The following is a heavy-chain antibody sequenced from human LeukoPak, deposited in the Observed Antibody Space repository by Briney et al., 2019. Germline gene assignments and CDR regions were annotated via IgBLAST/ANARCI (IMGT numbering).Heavy chain of an antibody. CDR2: ISYDGRNT. V-gene: IGHV3-30*04. Sequence: QPGGSLRLSCAASGFTFSLYAMHWVRQAPGKGLEWVATISYDGRNTYYADSVKGRFTISRDNSKNTVFLQMSSLRAEDTAVYYCARFNCGGECYSGFDYWGQGTLVTVSS. J-gene: IGHJ4*02. CDR1: GFTFSLYA. CDR3: ARFNCGGECYSGFDY. D-gene: IGHD2-21*01.